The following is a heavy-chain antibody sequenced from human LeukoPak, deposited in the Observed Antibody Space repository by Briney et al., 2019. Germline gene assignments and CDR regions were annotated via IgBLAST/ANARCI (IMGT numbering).Heavy chain of an antibody. V-gene: IGHV3-74*01. CDR3: VRGLDS. D-gene: IGHD3-16*01. J-gene: IGHJ5*01. Sequence: TGGSLRLSCAASGFTFSGDWMHWVRQAPGKGLVCVSYINGDGSSTNYADSVRGRFTISRDNARKTLYLQMNSLRDEDTAVYYCVRGLDSWGQGTLVTVSS. CDR2: INGDGSST. CDR1: GFTFSGDW.